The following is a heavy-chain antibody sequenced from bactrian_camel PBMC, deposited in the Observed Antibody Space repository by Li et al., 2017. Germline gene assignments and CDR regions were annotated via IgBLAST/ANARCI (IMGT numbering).Heavy chain of an antibody. CDR3: AQGSPPPGSWCRDDEYST. Sequence: HVQLVESGGGSVQAGGSLRLSCVASGHTTSNYCMAWFRQRPGKQREGVAQVEPDGNVIVVDSVKGRFSISKDNAKNTLYLQMDRVKPEDTAVYYCAQGSPPPGSWCRDDEYSTRGQGTQVTVS. D-gene: IGHD6*01. V-gene: IGHV3S53*01. CDR2: VEPDGNV. CDR1: GHTTSNYC. J-gene: IGHJ4*01.